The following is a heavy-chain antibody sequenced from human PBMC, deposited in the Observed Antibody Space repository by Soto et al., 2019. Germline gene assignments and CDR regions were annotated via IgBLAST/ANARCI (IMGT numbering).Heavy chain of an antibody. Sequence: EVQLVESGGGLIQPGGSLRLSCAASGFTVSSNYMSWVRQAPGKGLEWVSVIYSGGSTYYADSVKGRFTISRENSKNTLYLQMNSLRAEDTAVDYCARENMDHDAFDIWGQGTMVTVSS. CDR1: GFTVSSNY. D-gene: IGHD2-2*03. CDR2: IYSGGST. CDR3: ARENMDHDAFDI. V-gene: IGHV3-53*01. J-gene: IGHJ3*02.